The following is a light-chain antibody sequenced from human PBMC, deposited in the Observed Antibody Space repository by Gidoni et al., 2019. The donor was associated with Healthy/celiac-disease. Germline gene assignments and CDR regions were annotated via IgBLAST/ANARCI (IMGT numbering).Light chain of an antibody. V-gene: IGKV3-20*01. CDR1: QSVSSSY. J-gene: IGKJ2*01. CDR2: GAS. Sequence: EIVLPQSPGTLSLSTGERATLSCRASQSVSSSYLEWYQQKPGQAPRLLIYGASRRATGIPDRFSGSGSGTDFTLTISRLEPEDFAVYYGQQYGSSPLTFGQGTKLEIK. CDR3: QQYGSSPLT.